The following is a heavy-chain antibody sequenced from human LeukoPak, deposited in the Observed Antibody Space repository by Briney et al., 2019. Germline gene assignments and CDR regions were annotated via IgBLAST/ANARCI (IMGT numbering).Heavy chain of an antibody. J-gene: IGHJ6*02. CDR1: GFTVSSNY. CDR3: ARDRTGIAVAGPETVYYYYGMDV. D-gene: IGHD6-19*01. CDR2: IYSGGST. V-gene: IGHV3-53*01. Sequence: GGSLRLSCAASGFTVSSNYMSWVRQAPGKGLEWVSVIYSGGSTYYADSVKGRFTISRDNSKNTLYLQMNSLGAEDTAVYYCARDRTGIAVAGPETVYYYYGMDVWGQGTTVTVSS.